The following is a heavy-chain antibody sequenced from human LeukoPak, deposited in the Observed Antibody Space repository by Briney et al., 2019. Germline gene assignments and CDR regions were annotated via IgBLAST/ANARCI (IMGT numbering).Heavy chain of an antibody. D-gene: IGHD2-2*01. J-gene: IGHJ4*02. V-gene: IGHV3-30*18. CDR2: ISYGGTTQ. CDR1: GFSFSSYG. CDR3: ANELGQTPAAPGDY. Sequence: GGSLRLSCTASGFSFSSYGMHWIRQAPGKGLEWVAVISYGGTTQYYADSVKGRFTISRDNSKNTVHLQINSLRSEDTAVYYCANELGQTPAAPGDYWGQGILVTVAS.